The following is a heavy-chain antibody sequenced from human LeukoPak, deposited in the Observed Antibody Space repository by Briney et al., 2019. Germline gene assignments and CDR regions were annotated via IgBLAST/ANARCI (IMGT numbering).Heavy chain of an antibody. Sequence: SETLSLTCTVSGGSISSYYWSWIRQPPGKGLEWIGYIYYSGSTNYNPSLKSRVTISVDTSKNQFSLKLSSVTAVDTAVYYCARDLDSSGYSDYWGQGTLVTVSS. D-gene: IGHD3-22*01. J-gene: IGHJ4*02. CDR3: ARDLDSSGYSDY. CDR1: GGSISSYY. CDR2: IYYSGST. V-gene: IGHV4-59*01.